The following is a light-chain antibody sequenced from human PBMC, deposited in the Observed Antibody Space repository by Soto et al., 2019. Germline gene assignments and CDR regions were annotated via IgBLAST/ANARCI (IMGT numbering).Light chain of an antibody. CDR3: QQYASPPNT. Sequence: EIVLTQSPGTLSLSPGDRATLSCRASQSISSSLAWYQQKPGQAPRLLIFDAYSRTAGIPDRFSGIGSGTDFILTISRLEPGDFAVYYCQQYASPPNTFGPGTKVDIK. CDR2: DAY. J-gene: IGKJ3*01. V-gene: IGKV3-20*01. CDR1: QSISSS.